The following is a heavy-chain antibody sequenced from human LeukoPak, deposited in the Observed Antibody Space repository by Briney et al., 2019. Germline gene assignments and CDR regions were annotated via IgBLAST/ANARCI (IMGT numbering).Heavy chain of an antibody. D-gene: IGHD3-22*01. Sequence: ASVKVSCKASGYTFTSYGISWVRPAPGQGLEWMGWISAYNGNTNYAQKLQGRVTMTTDTSTSTAYMELRSLRSDDTAVYYCAREKEYYYDSSGYYPFDYWGQGTLVTVSS. V-gene: IGHV1-18*01. CDR1: GYTFTSYG. CDR2: ISAYNGNT. CDR3: AREKEYYYDSSGYYPFDY. J-gene: IGHJ4*02.